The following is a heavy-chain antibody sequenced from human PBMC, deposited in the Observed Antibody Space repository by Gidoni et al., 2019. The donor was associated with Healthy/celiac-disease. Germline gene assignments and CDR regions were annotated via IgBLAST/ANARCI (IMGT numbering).Heavy chain of an antibody. Sequence: RLSCAASGFTFSSYAMHWVRQAPGKGLEWVAVISYDGSNKYYADSVKGRFTISRDNSKNTLYLQKNSLRAEDTAVYYCARDRLVVVVAATPTFDYWGQGTLVTVSS. V-gene: IGHV3-30-3*01. CDR1: GFTFSSYA. CDR2: ISYDGSNK. D-gene: IGHD2-15*01. J-gene: IGHJ4*02. CDR3: ARDRLVVVVAATPTFDY.